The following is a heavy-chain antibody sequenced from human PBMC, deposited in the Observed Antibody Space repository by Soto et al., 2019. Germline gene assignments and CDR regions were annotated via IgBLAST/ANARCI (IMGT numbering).Heavy chain of an antibody. CDR2: ISGSGGST. J-gene: IGHJ4*02. V-gene: IGHV3-23*01. D-gene: IGHD6-13*01. Sequence: GGSLRLSCAASGFTFSSYAMSWVRQAPGKGLEWVSAISGSGGSTYYADSVKGRFTISRDNSKNTLYLQMNSLRAEDTAVYYCAKVPPGRIAAAGPFDYWGQGTLVTVSS. CDR3: AKVPPGRIAAAGPFDY. CDR1: GFTFSSYA.